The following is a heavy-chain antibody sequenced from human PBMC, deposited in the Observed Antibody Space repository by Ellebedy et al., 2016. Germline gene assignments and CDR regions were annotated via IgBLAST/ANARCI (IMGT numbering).Heavy chain of an antibody. J-gene: IGHJ1*01. CDR3: AREGGDRSFQH. V-gene: IGHV1-2*02. CDR2: INPNSGGT. Sequence: ASVKVSCXASGYTFTSYYMHWVRQAPGQGLEWMGWINPNSGGTNYAQKFQGRVTMTRDTSISTAYMELSRLRSDNTAVYYCAREGGDRSFQHWGQGTLVTVSS. D-gene: IGHD3-16*01. CDR1: GYTFTSYY.